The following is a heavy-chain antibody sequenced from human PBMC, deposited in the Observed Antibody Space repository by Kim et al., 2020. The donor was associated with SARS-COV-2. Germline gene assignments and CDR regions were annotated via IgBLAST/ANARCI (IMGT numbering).Heavy chain of an antibody. Sequence: ASVKVSCKASGYTFTSYGISWVRQAPGQGLEWMGWISAYNGNTNYAQKLQGRVTMTTDTSTSTAYMELRSLRSDDTAVYYCARLPIAVAGPGWFDPWGQGTLVTVSS. J-gene: IGHJ5*02. D-gene: IGHD6-19*01. V-gene: IGHV1-18*04. CDR1: GYTFTSYG. CDR2: ISAYNGNT. CDR3: ARLPIAVAGPGWFDP.